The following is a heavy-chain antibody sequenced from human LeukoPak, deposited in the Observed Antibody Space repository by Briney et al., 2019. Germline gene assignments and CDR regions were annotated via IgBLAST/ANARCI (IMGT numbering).Heavy chain of an antibody. Sequence: PGGSLRLSCAASGFTFSNYGIHWVRQAPGKGLEWVAVIWYDDSNKYYADSVKGRFTISRDDSKNTLHLRMNSLRVEDTAVYYCASVWRALGYTIDYWGQGTQVAVSS. J-gene: IGHJ4*02. V-gene: IGHV3-33*01. CDR2: IWYDDSNK. D-gene: IGHD5-18*01. CDR3: ASVWRALGYTIDY. CDR1: GFTFSNYG.